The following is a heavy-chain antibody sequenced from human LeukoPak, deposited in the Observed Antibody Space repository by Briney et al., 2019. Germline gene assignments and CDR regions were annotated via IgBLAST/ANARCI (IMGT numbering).Heavy chain of an antibody. D-gene: IGHD6-19*01. CDR1: GFTFNTYS. CDR2: ISGSGGIT. V-gene: IGHV3-23*01. CDR3: AIWDGSHSSGWYDY. J-gene: IGHJ4*02. Sequence: GGSLRLSCAASGFTFNTYSMSWVRQAPGKGLEWVSHISGSGGITYHADSVKGRFTISRDNSKNTLYLQMNSLRAEDTAVYYCAIWDGSHSSGWYDYWGQGTLVTVSS.